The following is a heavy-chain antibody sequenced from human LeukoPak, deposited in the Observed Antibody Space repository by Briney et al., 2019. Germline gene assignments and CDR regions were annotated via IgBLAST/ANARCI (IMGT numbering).Heavy chain of an antibody. V-gene: IGHV3-30*18. J-gene: IGHJ4*02. Sequence: GGSLRLSCAASGFTFTNYGMHWVRQAPGKGLEWVALISYDGSDKNYADSVKGRFTISRDNSKNTLYMQMNSLRAEDTAVYYCAKGIDSSGYWADYWGQGTPVTVSS. D-gene: IGHD3-22*01. CDR3: AKGIDSSGYWADY. CDR2: ISYDGSDK. CDR1: GFTFTNYG.